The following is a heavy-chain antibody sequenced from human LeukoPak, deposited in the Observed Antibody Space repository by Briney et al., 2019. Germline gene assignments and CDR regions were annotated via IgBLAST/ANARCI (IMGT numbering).Heavy chain of an antibody. Sequence: GGSLRLSCAASGFTFSSYGMHWVRQAPGKGLEWVAFIRYDGSNKYYADSVKGRFTISRDNSKNTLYLQMNSLRAEDTAAYYGAKDELWFGELSPYYFDYWGQGTLDTVSS. D-gene: IGHD3-10*01. J-gene: IGHJ4*02. CDR3: AKDELWFGELSPYYFDY. CDR1: GFTFSSYG. CDR2: IRYDGSNK. V-gene: IGHV3-30*02.